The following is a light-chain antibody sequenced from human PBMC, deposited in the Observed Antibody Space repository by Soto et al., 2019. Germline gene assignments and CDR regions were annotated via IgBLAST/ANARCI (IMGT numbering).Light chain of an antibody. CDR3: QQYETFSGT. J-gene: IGKJ1*01. CDR2: DAA. CDR1: QSVSGW. V-gene: IGKV1-5*01. Sequence: IQMTHSPSTLSASVGDTVTVTCRASQSVSGWLAWYQQKPGEAPKLLSYDAAALPRGVPSRFSGSGSGTKFTLTIASLQSDDFATYYCQQYETFSGTFGPGTKVDIK.